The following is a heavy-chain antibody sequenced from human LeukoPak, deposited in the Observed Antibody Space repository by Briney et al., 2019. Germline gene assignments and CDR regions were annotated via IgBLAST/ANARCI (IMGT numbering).Heavy chain of an antibody. CDR1: GGTFSSYA. V-gene: IGHV1-69*06. D-gene: IGHD2-2*01. CDR2: IIPIFGTA. Sequence: SVKVSCKASGGTFSSYAISWVRQAPGQGLEWMGGIIPIFGTANYAQKFQGRVTMTEDTSTDTAYMELSSLRSEDTAVYYCARGPHDIVVVPAVRSYYYYMDVWGKGTTVTISS. CDR3: ARGPHDIVVVPAVRSYYYYMDV. J-gene: IGHJ6*03.